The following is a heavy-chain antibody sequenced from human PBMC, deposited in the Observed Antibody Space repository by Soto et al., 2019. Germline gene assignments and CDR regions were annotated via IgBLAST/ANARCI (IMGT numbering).Heavy chain of an antibody. CDR3: ATNYYGSGSYLH. CDR1: GYTLTELS. Sequence: ASVKVSCKVSGYTLTELSMHWVRQAPGKGLEWMGGSDPEDGETIYAQKLQGRVTMTEDTSTDTAYMELSSLRSEDTAVYYCATNYYGSGSYLHWGQGTLVTVSS. D-gene: IGHD3-10*01. V-gene: IGHV1-24*01. J-gene: IGHJ4*02. CDR2: SDPEDGET.